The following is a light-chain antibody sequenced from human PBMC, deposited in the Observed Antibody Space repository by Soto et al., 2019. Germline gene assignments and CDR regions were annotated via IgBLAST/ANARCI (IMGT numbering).Light chain of an antibody. Sequence: DIQMTQSPSSLSASVGDSVTITCRASQNIRTYINWYQQKSGRAPNLLIFDASRLQSGVPSRFSGTGSGTDFTLTITSLQPEDFATYYCQQTSTTLWTFGQGTKV. CDR1: QNIRTY. CDR3: QQTSTTLWT. J-gene: IGKJ1*01. V-gene: IGKV1-39*01. CDR2: DAS.